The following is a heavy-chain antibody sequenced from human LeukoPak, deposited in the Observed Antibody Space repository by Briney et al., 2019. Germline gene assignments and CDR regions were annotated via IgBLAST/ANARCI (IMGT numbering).Heavy chain of an antibody. CDR1: GGSISSYY. D-gene: IGHD3-22*01. CDR3: ARAGYYYDSSGYSPPDY. Sequence: PSETLSLTCTVSGGSISSYYWSWIRQPPGKGLEWIGYIYYSGSTNYNLPLKSRVTISVDTSKNQFSLKLSSVTAADTAVYYCARAGYYYDSSGYSPPDYWGQGTLVTVSS. V-gene: IGHV4-59*01. J-gene: IGHJ4*02. CDR2: IYYSGST.